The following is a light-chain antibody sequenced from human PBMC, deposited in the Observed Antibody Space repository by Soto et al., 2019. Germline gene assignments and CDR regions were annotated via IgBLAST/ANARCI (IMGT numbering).Light chain of an antibody. Sequence: DIQMTQSPSSLSASVGDRVTITCRASQSISRYLNWYQQKPGKAPNLLIYVASSLQSEVPSRFSGSGSGTDFTLTIRGLQPEDFATYYCQQPISFPITFGQGTRLEIK. CDR3: QQPISFPIT. V-gene: IGKV1-39*01. CDR1: QSISRY. J-gene: IGKJ5*01. CDR2: VAS.